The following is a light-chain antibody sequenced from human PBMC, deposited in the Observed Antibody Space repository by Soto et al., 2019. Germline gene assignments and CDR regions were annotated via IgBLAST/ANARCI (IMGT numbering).Light chain of an antibody. Sequence: QSALTQPASVSGSPGQSITISCTGTSSGIGNFNLVSWYQHHPGKAPKLMIYAGTRRPSGVPDRFSGSKSGNTASLTISGLQAEDEADYYCCSYAGSYTLVFGGGTKLTVL. CDR1: SSGIGNFNL. CDR3: CSYAGSYTLV. V-gene: IGLV2-23*01. CDR2: AGT. J-gene: IGLJ2*01.